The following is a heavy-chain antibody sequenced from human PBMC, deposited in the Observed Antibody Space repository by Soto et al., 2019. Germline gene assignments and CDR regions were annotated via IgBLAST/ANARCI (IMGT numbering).Heavy chain of an antibody. J-gene: IGHJ6*02. CDR2: IYYNGDT. CDR3: ARRGGSSSGYYYYAMDV. Sequence: SETLSLTCSVSGGSMNSGGYFWSWIRQHPGKGLEWIGYIYYNGDTYYNTSLRSRVTISVDTSKNQFSLNLTSVTAADTAVYYFARRGGSSSGYYYYAMDVWGQGTTVTVSS. CDR1: GGSMNSGGYF. V-gene: IGHV4-31*03. D-gene: IGHD6-6*01.